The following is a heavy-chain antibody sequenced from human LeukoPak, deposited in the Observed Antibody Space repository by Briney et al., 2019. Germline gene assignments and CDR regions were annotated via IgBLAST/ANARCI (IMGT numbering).Heavy chain of an antibody. CDR3: ATGQGHGMDV. V-gene: IGHV3-74*01. Sequence: GGSLRLSCEASGFTFSSYWMHWVRQVPGKGLVWVSRINSDGSSTSCADSVKGRFTISRDNGKNTLYLQMNSLRAEDTAVYYCATGQGHGMDVWGQGTTVTVSS. J-gene: IGHJ6*02. CDR2: INSDGSST. D-gene: IGHD1-14*01. CDR1: GFTFSSYW.